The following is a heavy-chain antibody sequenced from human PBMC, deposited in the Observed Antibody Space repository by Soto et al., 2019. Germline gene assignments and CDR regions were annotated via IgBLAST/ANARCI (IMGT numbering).Heavy chain of an antibody. CDR3: AREIGGDGHY. CDR2: INPSGGST. Sequence: ASVKVSCKASGYTFTSYYMHWVRQAPGQGLEWMGIINPSGGSTSYAQKFQGRVTMTRDTSTSTDYMDLSSLRSADKAVYYCAREIGGDGHYWGQGTLVTVSS. D-gene: IGHD2-21*02. J-gene: IGHJ4*02. V-gene: IGHV1-46*01. CDR1: GYTFTSYY.